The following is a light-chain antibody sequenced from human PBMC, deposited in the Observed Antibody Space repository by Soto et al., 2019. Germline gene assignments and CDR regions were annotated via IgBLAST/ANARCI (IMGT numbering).Light chain of an antibody. CDR2: STT. CDR3: LLYYGGAQLV. J-gene: IGLJ2*01. CDR1: TGAVTSGYY. Sequence: QAVVTQEPSLTVSPGGTVTLTCASSTGAVTSGYYPNWFQQKPGHAPRALIYSTTNKYSWTPARFSGSLLGGKAALTLSGVQPEDEADYYCLLYYGGAQLVFGGGTKLTVL. V-gene: IGLV7-43*01.